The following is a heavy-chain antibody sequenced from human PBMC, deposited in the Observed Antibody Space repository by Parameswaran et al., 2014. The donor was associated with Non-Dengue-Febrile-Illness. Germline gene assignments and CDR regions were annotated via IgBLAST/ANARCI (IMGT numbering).Heavy chain of an antibody. V-gene: IGHV3-48*02. CDR3: ARSSTSDY. J-gene: IGHJ4*02. D-gene: IGHD2-2*01. Sequence: VRQMPGKGLEWVSYISSSSSTMYYADSVKGRFTISRDNAKNSLYLQMNSLRDEDTAVYYCARSSTSDYWGQGTLVTVSS. CDR2: ISSSSSTM.